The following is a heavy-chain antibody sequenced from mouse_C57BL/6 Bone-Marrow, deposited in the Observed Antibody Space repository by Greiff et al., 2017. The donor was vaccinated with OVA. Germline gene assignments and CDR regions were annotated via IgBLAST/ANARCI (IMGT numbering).Heavy chain of an antibody. D-gene: IGHD2-5*01. CDR1: GYTFTSYW. Sequence: VQLQQPGAELVKPGASVKMSCKASGYTFTSYWITWVKQRPGQGLEWIGDIYPGSGSTNYNEKFKSTATLTVDTSSSTAYMQLSSLTSEDSAVYFCAREGYSNYDWFADWGQGTLVTVSA. J-gene: IGHJ3*01. CDR3: AREGYSNYDWFAD. V-gene: IGHV1-55*01. CDR2: IYPGSGST.